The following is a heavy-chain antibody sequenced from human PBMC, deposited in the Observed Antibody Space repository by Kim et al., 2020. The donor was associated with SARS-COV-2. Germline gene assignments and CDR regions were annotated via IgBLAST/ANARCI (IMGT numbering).Heavy chain of an antibody. V-gene: IGHV3-23*01. CDR3: AKGGGYSYGLNYFDY. Sequence: SVKGRFTISRDNSKNTLYLQMNSLRAEDTAVYYCAKGGGYSYGLNYFDYWGQGTLVTVSS. J-gene: IGHJ4*02. D-gene: IGHD5-18*01.